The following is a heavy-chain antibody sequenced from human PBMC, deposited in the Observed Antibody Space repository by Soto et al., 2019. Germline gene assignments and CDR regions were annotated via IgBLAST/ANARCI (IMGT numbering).Heavy chain of an antibody. V-gene: IGHV1-46*01. CDR2: IHPSGGST. CDR3: ARRGGSYFDY. J-gene: IGHJ4*02. D-gene: IGHD1-26*01. Sequence: QVQLVQSGAEVKRPGASVMVSCKASGYTFTNYYMHWVRQAPGQGLEWMGVIHPSGGSTAYAQQFQGRLTLPRDTSTSTVYMELSSLGSEDTAIYFCARRGGSYFDYWGQGTRVTVSS. CDR1: GYTFTNYY.